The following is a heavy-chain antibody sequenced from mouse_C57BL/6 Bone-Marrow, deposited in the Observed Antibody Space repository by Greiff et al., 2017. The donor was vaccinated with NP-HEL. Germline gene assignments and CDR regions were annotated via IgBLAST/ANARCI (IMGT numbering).Heavy chain of an antibody. Sequence: EVKLVESGGGLVQSGRSLRLSCATSGFTFSDFYMEWVRQAPGKGLEWIAASRNKANDYTTEYSASVKGRFIVSRDTSQSILYLQMNALRAEDTAIYYCAREPHCSGSSYWYFDVCGTGTTLTVSS. V-gene: IGHV7-1*01. CDR1: GFTFSDFY. J-gene: IGHJ1*03. D-gene: IGHD1-1*01. CDR3: AREPHCSGSSYWYFDV. CDR2: SRNKANDYTT.